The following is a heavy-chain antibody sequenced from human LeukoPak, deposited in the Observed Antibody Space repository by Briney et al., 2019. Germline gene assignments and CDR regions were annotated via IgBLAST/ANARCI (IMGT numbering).Heavy chain of an antibody. CDR2: ISSSGSTI. CDR1: GFTFSDYF. D-gene: IGHD3-16*02. J-gene: IGHJ4*02. CDR3: AAAPQTHRYLGY. V-gene: IGHV3-11*04. Sequence: GGSLRLSCAASGFTFSDYFMSWIRRAPGKGLEWVSYISSSGSTIYYADSVKGRFTISRDNAKNSLYLRMNSLRSEDTAVYYCAAAPQTHRYLGYWGQGTLVTVSS.